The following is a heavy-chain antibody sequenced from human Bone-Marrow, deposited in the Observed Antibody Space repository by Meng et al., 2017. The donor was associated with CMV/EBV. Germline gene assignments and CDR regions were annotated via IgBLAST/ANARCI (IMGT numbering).Heavy chain of an antibody. V-gene: IGHV4-59*01. CDR2: TYYSGST. CDR1: GGSISSYY. Sequence: ETLSLTCTVSGGSISSYYWSWIRQPPGKGLEWIGYTYYSGSTNYNPSLKSRVTISVDTSKNQFSLKLSSVTAADTAVYYCASSSLGTVLYYFDYWGQGTLVTVSS. J-gene: IGHJ4*02. CDR3: ASSSLGTVLYYFDY. D-gene: IGHD2/OR15-2a*01.